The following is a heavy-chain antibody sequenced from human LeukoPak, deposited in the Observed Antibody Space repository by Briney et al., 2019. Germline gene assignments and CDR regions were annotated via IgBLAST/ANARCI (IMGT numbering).Heavy chain of an antibody. D-gene: IGHD6-19*01. CDR3: ARDDLIRIAVAGSFDY. J-gene: IGHJ4*02. CDR1: GYTFTSYG. Sequence: GASVKVSCKASGYTFTSYGISWVRQAPGQGLEWMGWISAYNGNTNYAQKLQGRVTMTTDTSTSTAYMELRSLRSDDTAVYYCARDDLIRIAVAGSFDYWGQGTLVTVSS. V-gene: IGHV1-18*01. CDR2: ISAYNGNT.